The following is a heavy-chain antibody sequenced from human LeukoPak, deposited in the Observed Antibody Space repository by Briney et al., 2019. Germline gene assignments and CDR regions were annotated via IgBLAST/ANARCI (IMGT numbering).Heavy chain of an antibody. Sequence: GGSLRLSCAASGITFRSYGMHWVRQAPGKGLEWVAFIWYDGSNKYYADSVKGRFTISRDNSRNTLFLQMNSLRAEDTAVYYCATDRATQYFDYWGQGALVTVSS. CDR2: IWYDGSNK. D-gene: IGHD2-15*01. V-gene: IGHV3-30*02. CDR3: ATDRATQYFDY. CDR1: GITFRSYG. J-gene: IGHJ4*02.